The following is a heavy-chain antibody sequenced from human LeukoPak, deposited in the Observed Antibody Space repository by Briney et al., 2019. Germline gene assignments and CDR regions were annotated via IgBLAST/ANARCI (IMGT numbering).Heavy chain of an antibody. V-gene: IGHV3-74*01. Sequence: SGGSLRLSCAASGFTFSSYWMHWVRQAPGKGLVWVPRINSDGSSTSYADSVKGRFTISRDNAKNTLYLQMNSLRAEDTAVYYCARDGVGLYCSSTSCYYYYLDVWGKGTTVTVSS. D-gene: IGHD2-2*01. CDR2: INSDGSST. CDR1: GFTFSSYW. J-gene: IGHJ6*03. CDR3: ARDGVGLYCSSTSCYYYYLDV.